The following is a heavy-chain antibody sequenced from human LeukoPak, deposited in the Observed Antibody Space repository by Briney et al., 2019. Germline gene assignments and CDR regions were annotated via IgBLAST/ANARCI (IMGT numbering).Heavy chain of an antibody. CDR3: AKDQGIAVAGNHFDY. CDR2: IWYDGSNK. Sequence: GGSLRLSCAASGFTFSSYGMHWVRQAPGKGLEWVAVIWYDGSNKYYADSVKGRFTISRDNSKNTLYLQMNSLTAEDTAVYYCAKDQGIAVAGNHFDYWGQGTLVTVSS. J-gene: IGHJ4*02. V-gene: IGHV3-33*06. D-gene: IGHD6-19*01. CDR1: GFTFSSYG.